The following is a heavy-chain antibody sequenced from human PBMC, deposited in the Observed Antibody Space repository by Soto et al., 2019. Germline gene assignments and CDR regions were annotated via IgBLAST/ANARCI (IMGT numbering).Heavy chain of an antibody. CDR1: GFTFSSYA. Sequence: QVQLVESGGGVVQPGRSLRLSCAASGFTFSSYAMHWVRQAPGKGMEWVAVISYDGSNKYYADSVKGRFTISRDNSKNPLYLQMNSLRAEDTAVYYCAREGEQWLVRYWFDPWGQGTLVTVSS. D-gene: IGHD6-19*01. CDR2: ISYDGSNK. J-gene: IGHJ5*02. V-gene: IGHV3-30-3*01. CDR3: AREGEQWLVRYWFDP.